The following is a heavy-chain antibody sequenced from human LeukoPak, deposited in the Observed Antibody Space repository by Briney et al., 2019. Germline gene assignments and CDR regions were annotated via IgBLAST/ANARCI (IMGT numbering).Heavy chain of an antibody. CDR3: ARVGYCSGNTCYTTNWFDP. CDR2: ISAYTGDT. J-gene: IGHJ5*02. Sequence: ASVKVSCKASGYTFTSYGISWVRQAPGQGLEWMGWISAYTGDTNYAEKIQGRVTMTTDTSTTTAYMELRSLRSDDTAVYYCARVGYCSGNTCYTTNWFDPWGQGTLVTVSP. D-gene: IGHD2-2*02. CDR1: GYTFTSYG. V-gene: IGHV1-18*04.